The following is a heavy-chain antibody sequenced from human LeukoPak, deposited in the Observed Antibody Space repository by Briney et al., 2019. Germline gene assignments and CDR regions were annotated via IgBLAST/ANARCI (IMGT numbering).Heavy chain of an antibody. CDR2: IIPIFGTA. V-gene: IGHV1-69*06. CDR3: ARDIGGDCSGGSCYIFDY. CDR1: GGTFSSYA. J-gene: IGHJ4*02. D-gene: IGHD2-15*01. Sequence: SVKVSCKASGGTFSSYAISWVRQAPGQGLECMGGIIPIFGTANYAQKFQGRVTITADKSTSTAYMELSSLRSEDTAVYYCARDIGGDCSGGSCYIFDYWGQGTLVTVSS.